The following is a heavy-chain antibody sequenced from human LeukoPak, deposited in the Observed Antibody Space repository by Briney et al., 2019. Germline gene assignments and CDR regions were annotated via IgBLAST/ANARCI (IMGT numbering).Heavy chain of an antibody. D-gene: IGHD2-2*01. Sequence: GGSLRLSCAASGFTFSSYAMSWVRQAPGKGLEWVSAISGSGGSTYYADSVKGRFTISRDNSKNTLNLQMNSLRAEDTAVYYCAKDSCSSTSCYRGVDYWGQGTLVTVSS. CDR1: GFTFSSYA. CDR3: AKDSCSSTSCYRGVDY. V-gene: IGHV3-23*01. J-gene: IGHJ4*02. CDR2: ISGSGGST.